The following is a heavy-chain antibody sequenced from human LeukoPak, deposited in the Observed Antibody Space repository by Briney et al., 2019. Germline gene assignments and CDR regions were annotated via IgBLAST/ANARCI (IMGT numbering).Heavy chain of an antibody. CDR3: AKDMDKFGYDSSGYYPH. Sequence: GGSLRLSCAASGFTFSSYAMHWVRQAPGKGLEWVAVISYDGSNKYYADSVKGRFTISRDNSKNTLYLQMNSLRAEDTALYYCAKDMDKFGYDSSGYYPHWGQGTLVTVSS. D-gene: IGHD3-22*01. CDR1: GFTFSSYA. CDR2: ISYDGSNK. V-gene: IGHV3-30-3*01. J-gene: IGHJ4*02.